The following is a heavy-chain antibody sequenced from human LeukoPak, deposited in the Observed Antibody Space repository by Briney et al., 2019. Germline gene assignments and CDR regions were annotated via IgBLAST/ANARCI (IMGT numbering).Heavy chain of an antibody. D-gene: IGHD1-26*01. J-gene: IGHJ4*02. CDR3: ARSRRPVYSGSYPDY. V-gene: IGHV5-51*01. Sequence: PGGSLRLSCKGSGYSFTSYWIGWVRQMPGKGLEWMGIIYPGDSDTRYSPSFQGQVTISADKSISTAYLQWSSLKASDTAMYYCARSRRPVYSGSYPDYWGQGTLVTVSS. CDR2: IYPGDSDT. CDR1: GYSFTSYW.